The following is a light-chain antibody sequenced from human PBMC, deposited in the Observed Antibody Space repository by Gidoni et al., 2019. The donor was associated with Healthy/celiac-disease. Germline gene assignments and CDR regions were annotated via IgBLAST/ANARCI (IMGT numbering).Light chain of an antibody. CDR2: AAS. CDR3: QQSYSTLPLT. Sequence: IQRTEAPSSLSASGGDRVTITCRESQSISSYLNWYQQKPGNAPKLLIYAASSLQSGVPSRFSGSGSGTDFTPTISSLQPEDFATYYCQQSYSTLPLTFXQXTKVXIK. CDR1: QSISSY. V-gene: IGKV1-39*01. J-gene: IGKJ1*01.